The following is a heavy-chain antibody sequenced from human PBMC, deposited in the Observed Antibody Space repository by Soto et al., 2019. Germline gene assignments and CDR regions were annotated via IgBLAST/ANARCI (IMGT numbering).Heavy chain of an antibody. J-gene: IGHJ4*02. CDR2: IYYSGST. CDR3: ARDLRYSSGWYDSNYFDY. D-gene: IGHD6-19*01. Sequence: PSETLSLTCTVSRGSVSSGSYYCSWIRQPPGKGLEWIGYIYYSGSTNYNPSLKSRVTISVDTSKNQFSLKLSSVTAADTAVYYCARDLRYSSGWYDSNYFDYWDQGPLVTVSS. V-gene: IGHV4-61*01. CDR1: RGSVSSGSYY.